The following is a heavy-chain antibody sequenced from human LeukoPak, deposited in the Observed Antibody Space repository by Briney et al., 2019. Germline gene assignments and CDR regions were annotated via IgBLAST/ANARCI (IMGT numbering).Heavy chain of an antibody. CDR3: ARGYCSSTSCYSRGGYYYYGMDV. Sequence: SETLSLTCAVYGDSFSGYYWSWLRQPPGKGLEWIGEINHSGSTNYNPSLKSRVTISVDTSKNQFSLKLSSVTAADTAVYYCARGYCSSTSCYSRGGYYYYGMDVWGQGTTVTVSS. J-gene: IGHJ6*02. V-gene: IGHV4-34*01. D-gene: IGHD2-2*01. CDR1: GDSFSGYY. CDR2: INHSGST.